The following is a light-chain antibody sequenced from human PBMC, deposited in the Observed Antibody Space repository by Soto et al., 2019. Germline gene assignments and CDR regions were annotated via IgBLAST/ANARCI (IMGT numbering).Light chain of an antibody. J-gene: IGLJ1*01. V-gene: IGLV2-14*01. Sequence: QCVLTQPASVSGSPGQSITISCTGTSSDIGGYNFVSWYHQHPGKAPKLMIYEVSNRPSGVSDRFSGSKSGNTASLTISGLQAEDEADYYCSSFRRGTTLFGTGTKVTV. CDR2: EVS. CDR1: SSDIGGYNF. CDR3: SSFRRGTTL.